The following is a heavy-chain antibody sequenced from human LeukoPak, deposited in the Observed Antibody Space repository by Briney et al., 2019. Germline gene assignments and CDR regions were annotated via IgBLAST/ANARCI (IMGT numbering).Heavy chain of an antibody. Sequence: GGSLRLSCAASGFTFGSYAMNWVRQAPGKGLEWVSAISGSGGSTYYADSVKGRFTISRDNSKNTLYLQMNSLRAEDTAVYYCATALAYCGGDCIYHWGHGTPVTVSS. CDR2: ISGSGGST. CDR1: GFTFGSYA. J-gene: IGHJ5*02. CDR3: ATALAYCGGDCIYH. D-gene: IGHD2-21*02. V-gene: IGHV3-23*01.